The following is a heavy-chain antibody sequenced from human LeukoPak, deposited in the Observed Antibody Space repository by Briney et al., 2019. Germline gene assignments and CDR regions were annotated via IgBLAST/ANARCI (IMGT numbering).Heavy chain of an antibody. CDR3: ARHREDWGFDS. V-gene: IGHV4-59*08. Sequence: SETLSLTCSVSGDSISEYYWSWIRQPPGKGLEWIGYIYVSGNTNYNPSLKSRVTLSVDTSKNQFSLKLSSVTAADTAVYYCARHREDWGFDSWGQGTLVTVSS. CDR1: GDSISEYY. D-gene: IGHD7-27*01. J-gene: IGHJ4*02. CDR2: IYVSGNT.